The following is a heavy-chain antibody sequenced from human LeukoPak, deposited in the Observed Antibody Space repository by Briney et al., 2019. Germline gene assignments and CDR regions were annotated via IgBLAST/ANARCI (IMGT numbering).Heavy chain of an antibody. CDR2: MNPNSGNT. J-gene: IGHJ4*02. CDR1: GYTFTSYD. Sequence: ASVKVSCKASGYTFTSYDINWVRQATGQGLEWMGWMNPNSGNTGYAQKFQGRVTMTRNTSISTAYMELSSLRSEDTAVYYCATVGDSSGYYALWGQGTLVTVSS. V-gene: IGHV1-8*01. D-gene: IGHD3-22*01. CDR3: ATVGDSSGYYAL.